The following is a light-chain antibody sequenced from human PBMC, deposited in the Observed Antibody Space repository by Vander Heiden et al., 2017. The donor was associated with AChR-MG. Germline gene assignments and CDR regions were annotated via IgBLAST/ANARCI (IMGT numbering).Light chain of an antibody. Sequence: QSVLTQPPSVSAAPGQTVTIPCSGSNSNIGDNFVSWYQQVPGTAPKLLIYDNNKRPSGIPDRFSGSKSGTSATLGITGLQTGDEADYYCGTWDTSLSAGVFGGGTKLTVL. J-gene: IGLJ3*02. CDR1: NSNIGDNF. CDR3: GTWDTSLSAGV. V-gene: IGLV1-51*01. CDR2: DNN.